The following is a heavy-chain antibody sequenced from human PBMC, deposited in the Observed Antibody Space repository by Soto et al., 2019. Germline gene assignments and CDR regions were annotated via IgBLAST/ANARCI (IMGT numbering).Heavy chain of an antibody. CDR2: IYYSGST. V-gene: IGHV4-31*03. CDR1: GGSISSGGYY. J-gene: IGHJ4*02. CDR3: ARGPPMPDYGDYGVFDY. Sequence: QVQLQESGPGLVKPSQTLSLTCTVSGGSISSGGYYWSWIRQHPGKGLEWIGYIYYSGSTYYNPSLKSRVTISVDRSKNQFTLKLSAVPAADTAVYYCARGPPMPDYGDYGVFDYGGQGTLVTVSS. D-gene: IGHD4-17*01.